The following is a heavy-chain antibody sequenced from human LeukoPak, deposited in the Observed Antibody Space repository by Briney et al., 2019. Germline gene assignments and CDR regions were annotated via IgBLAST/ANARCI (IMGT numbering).Heavy chain of an antibody. Sequence: PSETLSLTCTVSGGSISSYYWSWIRQPAGKGLELIGRIYTSGSTNYNPSLKSRVTMSVDTSKNQFSLKLSSVTAADTAVYYCARGRITIFGVAMTYFDYWGQGTLVTVSS. CDR1: GGSISSYY. CDR2: IYTSGST. CDR3: ARGRITIFGVAMTYFDY. J-gene: IGHJ4*02. D-gene: IGHD3-3*01. V-gene: IGHV4-4*07.